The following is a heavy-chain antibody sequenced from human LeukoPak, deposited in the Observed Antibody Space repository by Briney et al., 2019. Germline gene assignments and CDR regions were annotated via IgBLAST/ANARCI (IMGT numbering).Heavy chain of an antibody. CDR2: INPNSGGT. CDR3: ARGGRSYITMIDY. CDR1: GYTFTGYY. V-gene: IGHV1-2*02. Sequence: ASVKISCKASGYTFTGYYMHWVRQAPGQGLEWMGWINPNSGGTNYAQKFQGGVTMTRDTSISTAYMELSRLRSDDTAVYYCARGGRSYITMIDYWGQGTLVTVSS. J-gene: IGHJ4*02. D-gene: IGHD3-22*01.